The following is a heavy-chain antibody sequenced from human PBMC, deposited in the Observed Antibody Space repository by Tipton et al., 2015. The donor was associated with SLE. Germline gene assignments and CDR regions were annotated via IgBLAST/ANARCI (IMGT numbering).Heavy chain of an antibody. V-gene: IGHV4-59*11. CDR3: ARESGYDWGDFDY. D-gene: IGHD5-12*01. J-gene: IGHJ4*02. Sequence: LRLSCTVAGGAMNSHYWSWLRQPPGKGLEWIGYIYYSGSTKFKPSLKSRVTISVDTSKNHFSLKLSSVTAADTAVYYCARESGYDWGDFDYWGQGTLVTVSS. CDR1: GGAMNSHY. CDR2: IYYSGST.